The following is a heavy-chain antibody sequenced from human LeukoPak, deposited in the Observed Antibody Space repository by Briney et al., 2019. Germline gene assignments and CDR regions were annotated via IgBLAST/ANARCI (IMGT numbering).Heavy chain of an antibody. D-gene: IGHD2/OR15-2a*01. CDR3: ARDGAENSFDI. J-gene: IGHJ3*02. V-gene: IGHV1-69*04. CDR2: IIPILGIA. CDR1: GGTFSSYT. Sequence: SVKVSCKASGGTFSSYTISWVRQAPGQGPEWMGRIIPILGIANYAQKFQGRVTITADKSTSTAYMELSSLRSEDTAVYYCARDGAENSFDIWGQGTMVTVSS.